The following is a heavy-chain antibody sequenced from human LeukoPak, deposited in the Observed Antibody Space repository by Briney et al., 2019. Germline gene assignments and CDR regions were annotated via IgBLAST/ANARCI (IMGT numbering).Heavy chain of an antibody. CDR2: ISGSGGST. D-gene: IGHD3-9*01. CDR3: ARATAGLVIISAPDY. CDR1: GFTFSSYA. J-gene: IGHJ4*02. V-gene: IGHV3-23*01. Sequence: GGSLRLSCAASGFTFSSYAMSWVRQAPGKGLEWVSAISGSGGSTYYADSLKGRFTISRDNSKNTLYLQMNSLGAEDTAVYYCARATAGLVIISAPDYWGQGTLVTVSS.